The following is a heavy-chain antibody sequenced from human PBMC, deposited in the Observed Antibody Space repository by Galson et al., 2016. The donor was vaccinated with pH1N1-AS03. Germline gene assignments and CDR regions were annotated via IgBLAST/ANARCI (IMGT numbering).Heavy chain of an antibody. D-gene: IGHD5-12*01. Sequence: PALVKPTQTLTLTCTFSGFSLSTSGEGVGWIRQPPGKALEWLTLIHWDDDKRYSPSLRTRLTITNDTPKNQVVLTMTNMDPVDTATYFWVHRRRTITVASVFDYWGQGTLVTVSS. J-gene: IGHJ4*02. CDR3: VHRRRTITVASVFDY. CDR1: GFSLSTSGEG. CDR2: IHWDDDK. V-gene: IGHV2-5*02.